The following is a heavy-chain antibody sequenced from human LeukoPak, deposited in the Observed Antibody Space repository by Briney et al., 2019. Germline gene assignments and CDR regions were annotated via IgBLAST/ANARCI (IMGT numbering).Heavy chain of an antibody. V-gene: IGHV3-23*01. Sequence: GGSLRLSCAASGFTFSNYAMSWVRQAPGKGLEWVSAISGSGGSTYYADSVKGRFTISRDNSKNTLYLQMNSLRAEDTAVYYCAKDMRFDWTPYYFDYWGQGTLVTVSS. J-gene: IGHJ4*02. CDR1: GFTFSNYA. CDR3: AKDMRFDWTPYYFDY. D-gene: IGHD3-9*01. CDR2: ISGSGGST.